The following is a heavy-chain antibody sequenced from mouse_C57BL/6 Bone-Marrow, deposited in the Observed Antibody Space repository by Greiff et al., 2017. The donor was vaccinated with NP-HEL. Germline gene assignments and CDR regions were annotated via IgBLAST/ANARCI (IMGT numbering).Heavy chain of an antibody. CDR1: GYTFTSYW. V-gene: IGHV1-5*01. J-gene: IGHJ4*01. CDR2: IYPGNSDT. Sequence: DVKLQESGTVLARPGASVKMSCKTSGYTFTSYWMHWVKQRPGQGLEWIGAIYPGNSDTSYNQKFKGKAKLTAVTSAGTAYMELSSLTNEDSAVYYCTRDYGSRYYYAMDYWGQGTSVTVSS. CDR3: TRDYGSRYYYAMDY. D-gene: IGHD1-1*01.